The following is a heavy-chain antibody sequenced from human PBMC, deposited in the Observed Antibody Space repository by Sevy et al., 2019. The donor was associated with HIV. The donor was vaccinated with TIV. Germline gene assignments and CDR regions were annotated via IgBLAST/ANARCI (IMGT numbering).Heavy chain of an antibody. CDR1: GYSFTSYW. J-gene: IGHJ4*02. Sequence: GESLKISCKGSGYSFTSYWIGWVRQMPGKGLEWMGIIYPGDSDTRYNPSFQGQVTISADKSISTAYLQWSSLKASDTAMYYCARHDPVGYCSSTSCYSGDYWGQGTLVTVSS. CDR2: IYPGDSDT. D-gene: IGHD2-2*02. V-gene: IGHV5-51*01. CDR3: ARHDPVGYCSSTSCYSGDY.